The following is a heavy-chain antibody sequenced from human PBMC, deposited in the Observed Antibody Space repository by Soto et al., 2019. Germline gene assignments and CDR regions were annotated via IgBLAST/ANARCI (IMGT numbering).Heavy chain of an antibody. CDR1: GYTFTSYV. D-gene: IGHD6-13*01. V-gene: IGHV1-18*01. CDR2: ISAYNGNT. CDR3: ASYREQLVLYGMDV. Sequence: QVQLVQSGAEVKKPGASVKVSCKASGYTFTSYVISWVRQAPGQGLEWMGWISAYNGNTNYAQKLQSRVTMTTDTSTSKAYMELRSLRSDDTAVYYCASYREQLVLYGMDVWGQGTTVTVSS. J-gene: IGHJ6*02.